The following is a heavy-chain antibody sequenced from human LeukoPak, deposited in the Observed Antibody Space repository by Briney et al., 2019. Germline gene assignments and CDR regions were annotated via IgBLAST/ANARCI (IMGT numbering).Heavy chain of an antibody. CDR1: GGSISSGGYS. V-gene: IGHV4-30-2*01. J-gene: IGHJ6*02. D-gene: IGHD3-3*02. CDR2: IYHSGST. Sequence: PSETLSLTCAVSGGSISSGGYSWSWIRQPPGKGLEWIGYIYHSGSTYYNPSLKSRVTISVDRSKNQFSLKLSSVTAADTAVYYCARDRISRGGYYYYGMDVWGQGTTVTVSS. CDR3: ARDRISRGGYYYYGMDV.